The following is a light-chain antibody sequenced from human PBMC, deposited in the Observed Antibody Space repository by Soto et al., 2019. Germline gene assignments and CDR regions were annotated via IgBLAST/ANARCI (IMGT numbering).Light chain of an antibody. J-gene: IGKJ4*01. CDR3: HHFADSPT. CDR2: DAS. Sequence: IVLTQPPVTLSLSPGERATLSCGASQSITSNFVAWYQKKPGLAPRLLIFDASTRAIGILDRFSGSGSGTDFTLTIRGLEPEDSAVYYCHHFADSPTFGGGTKVEIK. V-gene: IGKV3D-20*01. CDR1: QSITSNF.